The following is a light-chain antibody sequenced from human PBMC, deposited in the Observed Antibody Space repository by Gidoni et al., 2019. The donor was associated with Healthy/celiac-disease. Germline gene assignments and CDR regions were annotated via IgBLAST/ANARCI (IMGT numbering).Light chain of an antibody. Sequence: DIVMTQSPDSLAVSLGERDTINCKSSQSVLYSSNNKNYLAWYQQKPGQPPKLLIYWASTRESGVPDRFSGSGSGTDFTLTISSLQAEDVAVYYCQKYYSTPRTFGGGTKVEIK. CDR1: QSVLYSSNNKNY. V-gene: IGKV4-1*01. CDR2: WAS. J-gene: IGKJ4*02. CDR3: QKYYSTPRT.